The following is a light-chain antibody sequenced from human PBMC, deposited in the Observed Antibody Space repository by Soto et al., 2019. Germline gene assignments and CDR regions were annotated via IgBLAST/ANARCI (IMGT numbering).Light chain of an antibody. J-gene: IGLJ1*01. CDR3: SSFTGASTI. Sequence: QSARTEPPSASVSPGQSVTISCTGTSSDVGGYNYVSWYQQHPGKAPKLVIYEVTKRPSGVPDRFSGSKSGNTASLTVSGLQAEDEADYYCSSFTGASTIFGTGTKVTVL. CDR2: EVT. CDR1: SSDVGGYNY. V-gene: IGLV2-8*01.